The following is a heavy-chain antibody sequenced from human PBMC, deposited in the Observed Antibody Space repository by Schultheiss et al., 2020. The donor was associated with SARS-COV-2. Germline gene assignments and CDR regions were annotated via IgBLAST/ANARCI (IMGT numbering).Heavy chain of an antibody. CDR2: ISSSSSYI. V-gene: IGHV3-21*01. CDR1: GFTFSSYA. J-gene: IGHJ6*03. D-gene: IGHD1-26*01. CDR3: ARRATTTTFSAYYMDV. Sequence: GGSLRLSCSASGFTFSSYAMHWVRQAPGKGLEWVSAISSSSSYIYYADSVKGRFTISRDNAKNSLYLQMNSLRAEDTAVYYCARRATTTTFSAYYMDVWGKGTTVTVSS.